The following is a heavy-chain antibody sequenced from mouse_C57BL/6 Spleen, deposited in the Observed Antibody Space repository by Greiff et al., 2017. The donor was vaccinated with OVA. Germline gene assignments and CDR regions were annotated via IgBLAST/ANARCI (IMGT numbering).Heavy chain of an antibody. D-gene: IGHD2-5*01. J-gene: IGHJ3*01. CDR1: GYTFTTYD. Sequence: VQLKESGAELVKPGASVKMSCKASGYTFTTYDIEWMKQNHGKSLEWIGNFHTYNVDTKYDEKFRGKATLTVEKSSSTVYVELSRLSTEVSAVNYYARSSNYEGFAYWGQWPLVTVSA. CDR2: FHTYNVDT. CDR3: ARSSNYEGFAY. V-gene: IGHV1-47*01.